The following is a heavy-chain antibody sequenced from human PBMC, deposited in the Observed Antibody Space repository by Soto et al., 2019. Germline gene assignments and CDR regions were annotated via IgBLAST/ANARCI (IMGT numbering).Heavy chain of an antibody. J-gene: IGHJ6*02. Sequence: QVQLVESGGGVGQPGRSLRLSCAASGFIFSNFGMHWVRQAPGKGLEWVAVIWYDGSNEYYADSVKGRFTISKDNSKNTLYLQMNSLRAEDTAVYYCARDDIPGRAVATYGMDVWGQGTTVTVSS. CDR2: IWYDGSNE. V-gene: IGHV3-33*01. CDR3: ARDDIPGRAVATYGMDV. CDR1: GFIFSNFG. D-gene: IGHD6-19*01.